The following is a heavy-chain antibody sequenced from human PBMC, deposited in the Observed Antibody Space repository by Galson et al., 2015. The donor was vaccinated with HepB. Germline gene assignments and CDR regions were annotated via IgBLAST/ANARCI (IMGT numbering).Heavy chain of an antibody. Sequence: SLRLSCAASGFTFSGYSMNWVRHAPGKGLEWVSYISTTSTTIYYVDSVKGRFTISRDNAKNSLYLQMNSLRDEDTAVYYCARDGLQPRWFFDLWGRGTLVTVSS. D-gene: IGHD4-11*01. CDR3: ARDGLQPRWFFDL. J-gene: IGHJ2*01. CDR1: GFTFSGYS. V-gene: IGHV3-48*02. CDR2: ISTTSTTI.